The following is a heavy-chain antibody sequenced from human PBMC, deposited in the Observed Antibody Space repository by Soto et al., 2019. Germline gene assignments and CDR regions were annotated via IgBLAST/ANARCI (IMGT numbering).Heavy chain of an antibody. CDR3: AREENCSGGTCYSEYFHR. J-gene: IGHJ1*01. V-gene: IGHV1-46*01. CDR2: VNPSGGST. D-gene: IGHD2-15*01. Sequence: ASVKVSCKASGYLFTAYSMHWVRLAPGQGLEWMGIVNPSGGSTKYAQNFQGRVTMTRDTSTTTIYMELSSLRSDDTAIYYCAREENCSGGTCYSEYFHRWGQGTLVTVSS. CDR1: GYLFTAYS.